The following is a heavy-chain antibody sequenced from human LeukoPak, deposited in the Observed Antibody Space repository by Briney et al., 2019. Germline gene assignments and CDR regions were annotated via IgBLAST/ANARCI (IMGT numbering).Heavy chain of an antibody. CDR3: ARDPLPPDFLDAFDI. V-gene: IGHV3-48*01. CDR1: GFTFSSYS. D-gene: IGHD3-3*01. J-gene: IGHJ3*02. Sequence: GGSLRLSCAASGFTFSSYSVNWVRQAPGKGLEWVSYISSSSSTIDYADSVKGRFTISRDNAKNSLYLQMNSLRAEDTAVYYSARDPLPPDFLDAFDIWGQGTMVTVSS. CDR2: ISSSSSTI.